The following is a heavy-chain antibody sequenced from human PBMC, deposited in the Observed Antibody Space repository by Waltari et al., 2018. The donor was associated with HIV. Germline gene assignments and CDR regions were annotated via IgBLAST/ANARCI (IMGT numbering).Heavy chain of an antibody. CDR1: GFTFSSYT. V-gene: IGHV3-21*01. D-gene: IGHD6-19*01. J-gene: IGHJ4*02. Sequence: EVQLVESGGGLVKPGGSLRLSCAASGFTFSSYTTHWVRQAPGKGLEWVSSISSSSSYIFYADSVKGRFSISRDNAKNSLYLQMNSLRAEDTAVYYCARVYGSGSIDYWGQGTLVTVSS. CDR2: ISSSSSYI. CDR3: ARVYGSGSIDY.